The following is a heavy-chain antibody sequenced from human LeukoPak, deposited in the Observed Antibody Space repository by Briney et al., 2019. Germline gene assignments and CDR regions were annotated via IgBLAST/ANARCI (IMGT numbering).Heavy chain of an antibody. CDR2: INPSGGST. CDR1: GYTFTSYY. Sequence: ASVKVSCKASGYTFTSYYMHWVRQAPGQGLEWMGIINPSGGSTSYAQKFQGRVTMTRDTSTSTVYMELSSLRSEDTAVYYCARAGYDYASGYDAFDIWGQGTMVTVSS. CDR3: ARAGYDYASGYDAFDI. J-gene: IGHJ3*02. V-gene: IGHV1-46*01. D-gene: IGHD5-12*01.